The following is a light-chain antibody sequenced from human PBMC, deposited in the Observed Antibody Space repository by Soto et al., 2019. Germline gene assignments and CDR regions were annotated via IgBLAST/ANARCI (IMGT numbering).Light chain of an antibody. CDR3: QQYKHWPRT. J-gene: IGKJ1*01. V-gene: IGKV3-15*01. CDR1: QSVDSN. CDR2: GAS. Sequence: EVVMTQSPATLSVSPGERATLSCRASQSVDSNLVWYQQKPGQAPRLLIYGASTRATGIPGGFSGSGFGTEFTLAISSLQSEDFAVYYCQQYKHWPRTFGQGTKVEI.